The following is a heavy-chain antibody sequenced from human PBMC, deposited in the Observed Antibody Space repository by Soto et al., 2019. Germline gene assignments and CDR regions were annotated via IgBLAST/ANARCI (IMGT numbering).Heavy chain of an antibody. CDR2: IDPSNSYT. V-gene: IGHV5-10-1*01. J-gene: IGHJ4*02. Sequence: PGESLKISCQGSGYRFTSYWSSWVRQVPGKGLELMGRIDPSNSYTHYSPSFQGHVTIPADKSITTAYLHGSSVKASDTAMYYCAFLDTSIGMDYWGQGTLVTVSS. CDR3: AFLDTSIGMDY. D-gene: IGHD5-18*01. CDR1: GYRFTSYW.